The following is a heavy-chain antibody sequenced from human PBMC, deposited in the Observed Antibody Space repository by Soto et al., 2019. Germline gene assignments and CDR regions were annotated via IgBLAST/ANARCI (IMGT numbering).Heavy chain of an antibody. J-gene: IGHJ6*03. CDR1: GYTFTSYD. D-gene: IGHD3-3*01. CDR3: ARVSGERSTYYDFWSGYYVPTDYYYYYYMDV. CDR2: MNPSSGNT. V-gene: IGHV1-8*01. Sequence: ASVKVSCKASGYTFTSYDINWVRQATGQGLEWMGWMNPSSGNTGYAQKFQGRVTMTRNTSISTAYMELSSLRSEDTAVYYCARVSGERSTYYDFWSGYYVPTDYYYYYYMDVWGKGTTVTVSS.